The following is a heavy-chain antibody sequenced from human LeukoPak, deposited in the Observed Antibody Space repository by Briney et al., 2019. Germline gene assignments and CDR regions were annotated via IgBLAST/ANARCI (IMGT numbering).Heavy chain of an antibody. J-gene: IGHJ6*03. CDR1: GFTFSSHG. V-gene: IGHV3-30*02. D-gene: IGHD4-11*01. CDR2: IRYDGSNK. CDR3: AKASNFYYYYYYMDV. Sequence: GGSLRLSCAASGFTFSSHGMHWVRQAPGKGLEWVAFIRYDGSNKYYADSVKGRFTISRDNSKNTLYLQMNSLRAEDTAVYYCAKASNFYYYYYYMDVWGKGTTVTVSS.